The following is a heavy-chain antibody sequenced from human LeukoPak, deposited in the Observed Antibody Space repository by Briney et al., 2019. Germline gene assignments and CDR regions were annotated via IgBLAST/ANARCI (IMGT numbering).Heavy chain of an antibody. CDR2: ISSSGGST. V-gene: IGHV3-23*01. CDR1: GLTFSSSW. J-gene: IGHJ4*02. CDR3: AKNLNPFDS. Sequence: GGSLRLSCAVSGLTFSSSWMDWVRQAPGKGLEWVSGISSSGGSTYYADSVKGRFTISRDNSKSTLSLQMNSLRAEDTAVYYCAKNLNPFDSWGQGILVTVSS.